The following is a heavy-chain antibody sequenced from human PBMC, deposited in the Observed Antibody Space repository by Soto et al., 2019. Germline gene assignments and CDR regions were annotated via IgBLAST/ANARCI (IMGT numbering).Heavy chain of an antibody. V-gene: IGHV6-1*01. D-gene: IGHD6-13*01. CDR2: TYYRSKWYN. J-gene: IGHJ6*02. CDR1: GDSVSSNSAA. Sequence: TLSLTCAISGDSVSSNSAAWNWIRQSPSRGLEWLGRTYYRSKWYNDYAVSVKSRITINPDTSKNQFSLQLNSVTPEDTAVYYGARWGEGQQLVSSGMDVWGQGTTVTVSS. CDR3: ARWGEGQQLVSSGMDV.